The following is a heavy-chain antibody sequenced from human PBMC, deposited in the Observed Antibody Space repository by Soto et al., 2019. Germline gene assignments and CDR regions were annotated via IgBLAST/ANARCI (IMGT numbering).Heavy chain of an antibody. Sequence: PGGSLRLSCAASGFTFSSYWMHWVRQAPGKGLVWVSRINTDGSSTSYADSVKGRFTISRDNAKNTLYLQMNSLRAEDTAMYYCAKAPRGGYYGDWYFDLWGRGTLVTVSS. CDR3: AKAPRGGYYGDWYFDL. V-gene: IGHV3-74*01. CDR1: GFTFSSYW. D-gene: IGHD3-10*01. J-gene: IGHJ2*01. CDR2: INTDGSST.